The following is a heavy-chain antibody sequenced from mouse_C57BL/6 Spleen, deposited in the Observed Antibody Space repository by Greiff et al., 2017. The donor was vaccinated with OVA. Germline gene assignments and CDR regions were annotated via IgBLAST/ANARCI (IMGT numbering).Heavy chain of an antibody. Sequence: QVQLQQSGPELVKPGASVPISCTASGSAFSSSWMNWVKQRPGKGLEWIGRIYPGDGDTNYNGKFKGKATLTADKSSSTAYMQLSSLTSEDSAVYFCAIGGYYWGQGTTLTVSS. CDR3: AIGGYY. J-gene: IGHJ2*01. CDR1: GSAFSSSW. V-gene: IGHV1-82*01. CDR2: IYPGDGDT.